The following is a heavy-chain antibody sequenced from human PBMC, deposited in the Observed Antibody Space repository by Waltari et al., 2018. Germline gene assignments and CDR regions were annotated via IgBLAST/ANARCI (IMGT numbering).Heavy chain of an antibody. CDR3: ARGDNWNDGFDY. Sequence: QVQLQESGPGLVKPSETLSLTCTVSGGSISSYYWSWIRQPPGKGLEWIGYIYYSGSTNYNPSIKSRVTISVDTSKNQFSLKLSSVTAADTAVYYWARGDNWNDGFDYWGQGTLVTVSS. CDR2: IYYSGST. D-gene: IGHD1-20*01. CDR1: GGSISSYY. V-gene: IGHV4-59*01. J-gene: IGHJ4*02.